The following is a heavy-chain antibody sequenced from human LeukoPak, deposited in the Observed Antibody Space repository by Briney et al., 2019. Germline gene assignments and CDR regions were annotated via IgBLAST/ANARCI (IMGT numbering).Heavy chain of an antibody. Sequence: SQTLSLTCTVSGGSTSSGGYYWSWIRQHPGKGLEWIGYIYYSGSTYYNPSLKSRVTISVDTSKNQFSLKLSSVTAADTAVYYCARDLLTTLDYWGQGTLVTVSS. CDR2: IYYSGST. V-gene: IGHV4-31*03. CDR3: ARDLLTTLDY. J-gene: IGHJ4*02. CDR1: GGSTSSGGYY. D-gene: IGHD2-15*01.